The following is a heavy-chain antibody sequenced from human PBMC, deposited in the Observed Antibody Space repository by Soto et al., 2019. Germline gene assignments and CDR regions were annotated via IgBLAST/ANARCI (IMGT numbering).Heavy chain of an antibody. J-gene: IGHJ4*02. Sequence: PSETLSLTCTVSGDSISSGGYYWSWFRQHPGKGLEWIGYIYYSGSTYYNPSLKSRVTISVDTSKSQFSLKLSSVTAADAAVYFCTKDRVPDGIYALDYWGQGAPVTVSS. CDR1: GDSISSGGYY. V-gene: IGHV4-31*03. CDR2: IYYSGST. D-gene: IGHD1-20*01. CDR3: TKDRVPDGIYALDY.